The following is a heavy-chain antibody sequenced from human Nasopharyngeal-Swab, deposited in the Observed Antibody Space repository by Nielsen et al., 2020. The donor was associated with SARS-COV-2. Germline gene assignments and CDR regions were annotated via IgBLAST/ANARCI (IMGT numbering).Heavy chain of an antibody. CDR2: IYYSGST. CDR1: GGSISSSSYY. V-gene: IGHV4-39*01. Sequence: SETLSLTCTVSGGSISSSSYYWGWIRQPPGKGLEWIGSIYYSGSTYYNPSLKSRVTISVDTSKNQFSLKLSSVTAADTAVYYCARGTTAMVHHYWGQGTLVTVSS. D-gene: IGHD5-18*01. CDR3: ARGTTAMVHHY. J-gene: IGHJ4*02.